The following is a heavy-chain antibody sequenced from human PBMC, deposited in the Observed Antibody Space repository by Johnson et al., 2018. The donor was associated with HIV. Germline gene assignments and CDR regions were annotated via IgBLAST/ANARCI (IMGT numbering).Heavy chain of an antibody. D-gene: IGHD3-16*01. J-gene: IGHJ3*01. Sequence: VQLVESGGGLIQPGGSLRLSCSASGFTFSGYYMSWIRQTPGKGLEWVSAISGSGGSTYYADSVKGRFTISRDNSKNTLYLQMNSLRAEDTAVYYCARDSRIWAWGQGTMVTVSS. CDR1: GFTFSGYY. CDR2: ISGSGGST. V-gene: IGHV3-23*04. CDR3: ARDSRIWA.